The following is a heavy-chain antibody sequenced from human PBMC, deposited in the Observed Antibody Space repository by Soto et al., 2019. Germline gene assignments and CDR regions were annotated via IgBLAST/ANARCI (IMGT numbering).Heavy chain of an antibody. CDR1: GVSISSGGYY. D-gene: IGHD2-2*01. CDR2: IYYSGST. J-gene: IGHJ6*02. CDR3: ARDHVVPAAKLYYYGMDV. Sequence: PSETLSLTCTVSGVSISSGGYYWSWIRQHPGKGLEWIGYIYYSGSTYYNPSLKSRVTISVDTSKNQFSLKLSSVTAADTAVYYCARDHVVPAAKLYYYGMDVWGQGTTVTVSS. V-gene: IGHV4-31*03.